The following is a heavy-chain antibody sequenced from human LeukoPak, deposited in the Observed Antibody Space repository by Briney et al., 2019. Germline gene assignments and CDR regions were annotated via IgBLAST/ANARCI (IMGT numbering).Heavy chain of an antibody. CDR2: ISGGGTAT. D-gene: IGHD3-22*01. V-gene: IGHV3-23*01. CDR3: ARYWGSSYNYAPFDS. Sequence: GGSLRLSCIASEGTVGNYAMAWVRQAPGKGLEWLSAISGGGTATYYRDSVKGRFTISRDNFKNTIYLQMSHLRVEDTAIFYCARYWGSSYNYAPFDSWGQGTLVTVSS. J-gene: IGHJ4*02. CDR1: EGTVGNYA.